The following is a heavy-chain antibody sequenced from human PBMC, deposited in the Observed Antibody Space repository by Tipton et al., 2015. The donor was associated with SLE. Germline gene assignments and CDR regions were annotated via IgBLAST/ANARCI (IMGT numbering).Heavy chain of an antibody. D-gene: IGHD2-2*01. Sequence: SLRLSCAASGFTFSKSWMSWVRQAPGKGLEWVAAISYDGINKYYADSVKGRFTISRDNSKNTLYLQMNSLRVEDTAVYYCAIAEGSVGFDYWGQGTLVTVSS. CDR3: AIAEGSVGFDY. CDR2: ISYDGINK. J-gene: IGHJ4*02. CDR1: GFTFSKSW. V-gene: IGHV3-30*03.